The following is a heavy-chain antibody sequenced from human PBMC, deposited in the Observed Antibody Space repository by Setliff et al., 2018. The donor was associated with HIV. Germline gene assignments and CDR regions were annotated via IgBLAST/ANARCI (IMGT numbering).Heavy chain of an antibody. D-gene: IGHD3-3*01. V-gene: IGHV3-64*01. J-gene: IGHJ4*02. CDR2: ISSNGGST. CDR1: GFTFSSYA. CDR3: ARLEGPLQFLEWYLDY. Sequence: GGSLRLSCAASGFTFSSYAMHWVRQAPGKGLEYVSAISSNGGSTYYANSVKGRFTISRDNSKNTLYLQMGSLRAEDMAVYYCARLEGPLQFLEWYLDYWGQGTLVTVSS.